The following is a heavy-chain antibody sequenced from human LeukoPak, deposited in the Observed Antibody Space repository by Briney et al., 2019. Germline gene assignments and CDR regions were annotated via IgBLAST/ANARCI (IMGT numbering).Heavy chain of an antibody. CDR2: IIPILGIA. D-gene: IGHD6-6*01. J-gene: IGHJ2*01. CDR1: GGTFSSYA. Sequence: SVKVSCKASGGTFSSYAISWVRQAPGQGLEWMGRIIPILGIANYAQKFQGRVTITADKSTSTAYMELSSLRSEDTAVYYCARGRQYSTTWYFDLWGRGTLVTVSS. V-gene: IGHV1-69*04. CDR3: ARGRQYSTTWYFDL.